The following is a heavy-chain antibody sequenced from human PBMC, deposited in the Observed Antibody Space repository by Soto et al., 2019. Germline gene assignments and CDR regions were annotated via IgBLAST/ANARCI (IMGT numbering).Heavy chain of an antibody. CDR3: ARATGAAAGTFAFDI. V-gene: IGHV3-53*01. Sequence: GGSLRLSCAASGFTVSSNYMSWVRQAPGKGLEWVSVIYSGGSTYYADSMKGRFTISRDNSKNTLYLQMNSLRAEDTAVYYCARATGAAAGTFAFDIWGQGTMVTVSS. J-gene: IGHJ3*02. CDR1: GFTVSSNY. D-gene: IGHD6-13*01. CDR2: IYSGGST.